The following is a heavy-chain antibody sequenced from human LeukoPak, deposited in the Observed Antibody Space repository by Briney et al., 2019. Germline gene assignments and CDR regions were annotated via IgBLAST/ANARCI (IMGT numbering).Heavy chain of an antibody. D-gene: IGHD6-13*01. CDR2: IYTSGST. V-gene: IGHV4-4*09. J-gene: IGHJ4*02. CDR1: GGSISSYY. Sequence: PSETLSLTCTVSGGSISSYYWSWIRQPPGKGLEWIGYIYTSGSTNHNPSLKSRVTISVDTSKNQFSLKLSPVTAADTAVYYCARLPRGIAAAGKGDFDYWGQGTLVTVSS. CDR3: ARLPRGIAAAGKGDFDY.